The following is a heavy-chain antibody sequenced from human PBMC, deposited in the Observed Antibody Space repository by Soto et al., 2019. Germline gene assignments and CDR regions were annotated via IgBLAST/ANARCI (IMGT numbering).Heavy chain of an antibody. J-gene: IGHJ4*02. CDR2: INPNSGGT. D-gene: IGHD2-21*02. Sequence: ASVKVSCKASGGTFSSYAISWVRQAPGQGLEWMGWINPNSGGTNYAQKFQGWVTMTRDTPISTAYMELSRLRSDDTAVYYCARAHCGGDCYSGVDYWGQGTLVTVSS. CDR3: ARAHCGGDCYSGVDY. CDR1: GGTFSSYA. V-gene: IGHV1-2*04.